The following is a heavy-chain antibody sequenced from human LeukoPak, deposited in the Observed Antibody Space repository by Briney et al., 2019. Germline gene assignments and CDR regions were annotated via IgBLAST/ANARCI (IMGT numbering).Heavy chain of an antibody. D-gene: IGHD3-22*01. V-gene: IGHV4-34*01. CDR1: GGSFSGYY. Sequence: SETLSLTCAVYGGSFSGYYWSWIRQPPGMGLEWIGEINHSGSTNYNPSLKSRVTISVDTSKSQFSLKLSSVTAADTAVYYCARLPTYYYDSSGYSANDYWGQGTLVTVSS. CDR3: ARLPTYYYDSSGYSANDY. J-gene: IGHJ4*02. CDR2: INHSGST.